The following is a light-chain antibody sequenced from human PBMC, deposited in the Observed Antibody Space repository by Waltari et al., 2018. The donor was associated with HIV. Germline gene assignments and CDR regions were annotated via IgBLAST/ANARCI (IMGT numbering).Light chain of an antibody. Sequence: EIVLTQSPGTLSLSPGEGATLSCRASQSVSSNYLAWYQQKPGQAPRLLIYAALNRATGIPDRFSGSGAGEDVTLTSSRLEPQDFVVYYCQQYGSSPYTFGQGTKLEIK. J-gene: IGKJ2*01. CDR2: AAL. V-gene: IGKV3-20*01. CDR3: QQYGSSPYT. CDR1: QSVSSNY.